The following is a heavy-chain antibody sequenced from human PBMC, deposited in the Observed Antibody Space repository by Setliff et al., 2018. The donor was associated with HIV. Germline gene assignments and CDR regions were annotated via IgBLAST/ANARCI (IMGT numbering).Heavy chain of an antibody. D-gene: IGHD3-3*01. CDR1: GFSFSNAW. CDR3: ARSGYNFWSRPFDY. Sequence: PGGSLRLSCAASGFSFSNAWMDWVRQAPGKGLEWVARTTNKADSYTTDYAASVKGRFTISRDDSKNSLYLQMSSLRAEDTAVYYCARSGYNFWSRPFDYWGQGTLVTVSS. J-gene: IGHJ4*02. V-gene: IGHV3-72*01. CDR2: TTNKADSYTT.